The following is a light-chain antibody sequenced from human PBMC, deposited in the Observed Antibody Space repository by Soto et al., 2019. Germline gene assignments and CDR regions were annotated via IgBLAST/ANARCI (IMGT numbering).Light chain of an antibody. CDR1: TSNIGSHS. Sequence: VLTQPPSASGTPGQRVTISCSGSTSNIGSHSVNWYQHVPGTAPKLLITTNNLRPSGVPDRFSGFKSGSSASLVISGLQSEDEADYYCATWDDSLKGVFGTGTKVTVL. J-gene: IGLJ1*01. CDR3: ATWDDSLKGV. V-gene: IGLV1-44*01. CDR2: TNN.